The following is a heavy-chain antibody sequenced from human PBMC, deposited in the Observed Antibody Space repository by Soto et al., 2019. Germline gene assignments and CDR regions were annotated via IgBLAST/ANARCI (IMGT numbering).Heavy chain of an antibody. CDR3: ARGLYCSGGSCRPDDY. D-gene: IGHD2-15*01. J-gene: IGHJ4*02. Sequence: SVKVSCKASGYTFTSYDINWVRQATGQGLEWMGWMNPNSGNTGYAQKFQGKVTMTRNTSISTAYMELSSLRSEDTAVYYCARGLYCSGGSCRPDDYWGQGTLVTVSS. CDR1: GYTFTSYD. CDR2: MNPNSGNT. V-gene: IGHV1-8*01.